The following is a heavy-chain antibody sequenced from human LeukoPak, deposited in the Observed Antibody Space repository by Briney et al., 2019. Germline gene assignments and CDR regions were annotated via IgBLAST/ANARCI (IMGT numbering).Heavy chain of an antibody. J-gene: IGHJ4*02. V-gene: IGHV3-48*03. Sequence: GGSLRLSCAASGFTFSSYEMNWVRQAPGKGLEWVSYISSSGSTIYYADSVKGRFTISRDNAKNSLYLQMNSLRAEDTAFYYCARNAGSGFYYYFDSWGQGTLVTVSS. CDR2: ISSSGSTI. D-gene: IGHD3-22*01. CDR3: ARNAGSGFYYYFDS. CDR1: GFTFSSYE.